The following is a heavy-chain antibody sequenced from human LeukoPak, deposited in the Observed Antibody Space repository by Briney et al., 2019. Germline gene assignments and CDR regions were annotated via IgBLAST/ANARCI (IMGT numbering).Heavy chain of an antibody. V-gene: IGHV3-74*01. CDR1: GFTFSSYW. CDR3: ARVYSSSWYRDAFDI. CDR2: INSDGSST. Sequence: GGSLRLSCAASGFTFSSYWMHWVRQAPGKGLVWVSRINSDGSSTSYADSVKGRFTISRDNAKNTLYLQMNSLRAEDTAVYYCARVYSSSWYRDAFDIRGQGTMVTVSS. J-gene: IGHJ3*02. D-gene: IGHD6-13*01.